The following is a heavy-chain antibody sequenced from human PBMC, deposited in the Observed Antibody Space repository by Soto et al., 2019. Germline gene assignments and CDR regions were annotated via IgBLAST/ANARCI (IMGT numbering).Heavy chain of an antibody. CDR1: GYTFTSYY. V-gene: IGHV1-46*01. Sequence: ASVKVSCKASGYTFTSYYMHWVRQAPGQGLEWMGIINPSGGSTSYAQKFQGRVTMTTDTSTSTAYMELRSLTSDDTAVYYCARDLDPSGSYYTDYWGPGTLVTVSS. D-gene: IGHD3-10*01. J-gene: IGHJ4*02. CDR3: ARDLDPSGSYYTDY. CDR2: INPSGGST.